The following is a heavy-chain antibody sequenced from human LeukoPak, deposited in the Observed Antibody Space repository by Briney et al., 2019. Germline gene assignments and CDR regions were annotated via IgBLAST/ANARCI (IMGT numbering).Heavy chain of an antibody. CDR1: GFTFGDYA. Sequence: GGSLRLSCTASGFTFGDYAMSWFRQAPGKGLEWVGFIRSKAYGGTTEYAASVKGRFTTSRDDSKSIAYLQMNSLKTEDTAVYYCTRDYYDSSGYMLRWGQGTLVTVSS. CDR3: TRDYYDSSGYMLR. J-gene: IGHJ4*02. CDR2: IRSKAYGGTT. V-gene: IGHV3-49*03. D-gene: IGHD3-22*01.